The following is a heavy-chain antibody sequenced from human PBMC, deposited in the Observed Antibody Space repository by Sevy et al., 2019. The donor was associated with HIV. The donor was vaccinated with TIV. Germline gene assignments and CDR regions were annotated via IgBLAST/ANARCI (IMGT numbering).Heavy chain of an antibody. V-gene: IGHV3-23*01. J-gene: IGHJ4*02. CDR1: GFTFSISA. CDR2: ISGSGGNT. D-gene: IGHD2-15*01. CDR3: AKDGRYCSGGSCYSFFDF. Sequence: GGSLRLSCAASGFTFSISAMTWVRQAPGKGLEWVSAISGSGGNTYYADSVKGRFTISRDNSKNTLSLQMNSLKAEDTAVYYCAKDGRYCSGGSCYSFFDFWGQGTLVTVSS.